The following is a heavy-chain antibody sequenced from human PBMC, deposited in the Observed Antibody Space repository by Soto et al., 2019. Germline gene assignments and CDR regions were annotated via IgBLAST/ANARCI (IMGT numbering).Heavy chain of an antibody. CDR2: IIPIFGTA. CDR1: GGTFSSYA. J-gene: IGHJ6*02. V-gene: IGHV1-69*06. Sequence: SVKVSCKASGGTFSSYAISWVRQAPGQGLEWMGGIIPIFGTANYAQKFQGRVTITADKSTSTAYMELSSLRSEDTAVYYCARYQERCYYYGMDVWGQGTTVTVSS. CDR3: ARYQERCYYYGMDV. D-gene: IGHD1-1*01.